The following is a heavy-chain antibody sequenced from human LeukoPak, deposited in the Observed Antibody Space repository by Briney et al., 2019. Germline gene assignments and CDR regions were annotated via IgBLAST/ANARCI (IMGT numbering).Heavy chain of an antibody. V-gene: IGHV4-4*02. D-gene: IGHD1-26*01. J-gene: IGHJ4*02. CDR1: GGSISSSNW. Sequence: SETLSLTCAVSGGSISSSNWWSWVRQPPGKGLEWIGEIYHSGSTNYNPSLKSRVTISVDKSKNQFSLKLSSVTAADTAVYYCARDSGNYPYYFDYWGQGTLVTVSS. CDR3: ARDSGNYPYYFDY. CDR2: IYHSGST.